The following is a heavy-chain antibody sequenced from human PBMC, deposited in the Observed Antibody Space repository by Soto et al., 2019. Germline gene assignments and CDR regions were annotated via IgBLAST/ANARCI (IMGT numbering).Heavy chain of an antibody. J-gene: IGHJ4*02. CDR1: GGTFSSYA. CDR3: ARRGYSYPSSGFGDFDY. D-gene: IGHD5-18*01. V-gene: IGHV1-69*13. CDR2: IIPIFGTA. Sequence: GASVKVSCKASGGTFSSYAISWVRQAPGQGLEWMGGIIPIFGTANYAQKFQGRVTITADESTSTAYMELSSLRSEDTAVYYCARRGYSYPSSGFGDFDYWGQGTLVTVSS.